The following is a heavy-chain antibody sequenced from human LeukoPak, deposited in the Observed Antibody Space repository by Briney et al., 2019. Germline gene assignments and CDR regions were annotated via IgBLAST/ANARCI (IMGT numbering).Heavy chain of an antibody. D-gene: IGHD1-26*01. CDR3: AKDRMGAEDY. V-gene: IGHV3-30*18. J-gene: IGHJ4*02. CDR2: ISYDGSNK. Sequence: GRSLRLSCAASGITFSSYGMHWVRQAPGKGRGWVAVISYDGSNKYYADSVKGRFTISRDNSKNTLYLQMNSLRAEDTAVYYCAKDRMGAEDYWGQGTLVTVSS. CDR1: GITFSSYG.